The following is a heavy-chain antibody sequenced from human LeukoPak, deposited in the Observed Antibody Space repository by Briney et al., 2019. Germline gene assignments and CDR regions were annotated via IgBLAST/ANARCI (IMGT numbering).Heavy chain of an antibody. CDR1: GYTFTGYY. D-gene: IGHD6-13*01. CDR2: INPNSGGT. CDR3: ARDGQGAGKTYDY. V-gene: IGHV1-2*02. Sequence: ASVKVSCKASGYTFTGYYMHWVRQAPGQGLEWMGYINPNSGGTKYAQKFQGRITMTGDTSISTAYMELSRLRSDDTAVYYCARDGQGAGKTYDYWGQGALVTVPS. J-gene: IGHJ4*02.